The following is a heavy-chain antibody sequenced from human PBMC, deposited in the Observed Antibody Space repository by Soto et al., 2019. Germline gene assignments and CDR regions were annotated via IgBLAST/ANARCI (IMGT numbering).Heavy chain of an antibody. CDR3: TRRCPNNSGSDSVDY. CDR2: INHSGSA. J-gene: IGHJ4*02. V-gene: IGHV4-34*01. D-gene: IGHD6-25*01. CDR1: GGSFRGYY. Sequence: PSETLSLTCAVYGGSFRGYYWSWIRQSPGERLEWIGEINHSGSANYNPSLKSRVTLSVDTSKNQFSLKLSSMTAADASIYYCTRRCPNNSGSDSVDYWCQGILVTVS.